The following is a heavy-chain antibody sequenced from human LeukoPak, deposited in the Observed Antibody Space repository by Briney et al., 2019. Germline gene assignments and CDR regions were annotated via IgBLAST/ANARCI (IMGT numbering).Heavy chain of an antibody. CDR1: GYTFTGYY. CDR3: ARVSYSSSWYLGY. D-gene: IGHD6-13*01. CDR2: INPNSGGT. Sequence: ASVKVSCKASGYTFTGYYMHWVRQAPGQGLEWMGWINPNSGGTNYAQEFQGRVTMTRDTSISTAYMELSRLRSDDTAVYYCARVSYSSSWYLGYWGQGTLVTVSS. J-gene: IGHJ4*02. V-gene: IGHV1-2*02.